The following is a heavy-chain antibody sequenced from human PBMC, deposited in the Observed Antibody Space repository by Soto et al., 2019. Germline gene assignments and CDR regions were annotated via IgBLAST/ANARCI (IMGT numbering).Heavy chain of an antibody. CDR3: ERDLGYYASSGYFDY. J-gene: IGHJ4*02. CDR2: ISSSDNII. Sequence: GGSLRLSCAASGFTFSDYYMSWIRQAPGKGLEWVSYISSSDNIIYYADSVKGRFTISRDNAKNSLYLQVNSLRAEDTAVYYCERDLGYYASSGYFDYWGQGTLVTVSS. CDR1: GFTFSDYY. V-gene: IGHV3-11*01. D-gene: IGHD3-22*01.